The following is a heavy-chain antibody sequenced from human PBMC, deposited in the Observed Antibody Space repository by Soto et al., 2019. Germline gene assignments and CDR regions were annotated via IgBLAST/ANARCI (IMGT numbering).Heavy chain of an antibody. D-gene: IGHD1-1*01. CDR3: ARLEPLEYFQH. V-gene: IGHV4-39*01. CDR1: GCPISNSTYY. J-gene: IGHJ1*01. CDR2: IYYSGST. Sequence: SDPLSLTSNSSGCPISNSTYYRRWSHHPPGKVLEWIGSIYYSGSTYYNPSLKSRVTISVDTSKNQFSLKLSSVTAADTAVYYCARLEPLEYFQHWGQGTLVTVSS.